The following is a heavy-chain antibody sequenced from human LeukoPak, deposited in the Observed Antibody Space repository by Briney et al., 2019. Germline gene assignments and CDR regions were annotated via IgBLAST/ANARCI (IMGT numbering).Heavy chain of an antibody. CDR2: ISYAGSTK. V-gene: IGHV3-30*18. D-gene: IGHD2-21*02. J-gene: IGHJ4*02. CDR3: AKVAKGNIVVVTALDY. CDR1: GFTFSSYA. Sequence: SGGSLRLSCAASGFTFSSYAMHWVRQAPGQGLEWVAIISYAGSTKFYADSVKGRFTISRDNSKNTLYLQMNSLRAEDTAVYYCAKVAKGNIVVVTALDYWGQGTLVTVSS.